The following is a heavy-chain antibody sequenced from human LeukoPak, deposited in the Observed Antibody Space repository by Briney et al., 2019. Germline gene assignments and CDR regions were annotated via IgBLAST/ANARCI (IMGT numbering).Heavy chain of an antibody. CDR1: GGPFSGYY. D-gene: IGHD1-7*01. Sequence: SETLSLTCAVYGGPFSGYYWSWIRHPPGKGLEWIGEINYSGSTNYNPSLKSRVTISVDTSKNQFSLRLSSVTAADTAVYYCARSLPKLHNVDYWGQGTLVTVSS. CDR3: ARSLPKLHNVDY. CDR2: INYSGST. J-gene: IGHJ4*01. V-gene: IGHV4-34*01.